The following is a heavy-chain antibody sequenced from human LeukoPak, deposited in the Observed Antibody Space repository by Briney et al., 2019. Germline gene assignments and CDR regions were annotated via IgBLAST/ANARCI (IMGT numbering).Heavy chain of an antibody. CDR2: IKSKTDGGTT. Sequence: GGSLRLSCEASGFTFSNAWMSWVRQPPGKGLEWVGRIKSKTDGGTTDYAAPVKGRFTISRDDSKNTVYLQMNSLKTEDTAVYYCARQSYWVGDYYYGMDVWGQGTTVTVSS. CDR1: GFTFSNAW. J-gene: IGHJ6*02. CDR3: ARQSYWVGDYYYGMDV. V-gene: IGHV3-15*01. D-gene: IGHD2-21*01.